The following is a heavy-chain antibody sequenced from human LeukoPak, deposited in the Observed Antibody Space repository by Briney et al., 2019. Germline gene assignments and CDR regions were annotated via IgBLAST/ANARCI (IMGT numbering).Heavy chain of an antibody. CDR3: ARHRAYCSGSKCYSVWFDP. V-gene: IGHV4-39*01. CDR1: GGSISSTSYY. D-gene: IGHD2-15*01. J-gene: IGHJ5*02. CDR2: IYFSGNT. Sequence: SETLSLTCTVSGGSISSTSYYWGCVRQPPGKALAWNGTIYFSGNTYYNPSLKSRVTISVDTSKNQFSLKLSSVTAADTAVYYCARHRAYCSGSKCYSVWFDPWGQGTLVTVSS.